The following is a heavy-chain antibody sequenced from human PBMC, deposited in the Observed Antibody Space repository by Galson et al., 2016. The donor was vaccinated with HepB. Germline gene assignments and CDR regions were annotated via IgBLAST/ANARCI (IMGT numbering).Heavy chain of an antibody. J-gene: IGHJ3*02. Sequence: SLRLSCAASGFTFSNYPMHWVRQAPGKGLEWVAVTSYDGTNKYYADSVKGRFTVSRDNSKNTLYLQMNSLRAEDTAVYYCARADNSDAFDIWGQGTMVTVSS. CDR1: GFTFSNYP. CDR2: TSYDGTNK. V-gene: IGHV3-30*04. CDR3: ARADNSDAFDI. D-gene: IGHD5-24*01.